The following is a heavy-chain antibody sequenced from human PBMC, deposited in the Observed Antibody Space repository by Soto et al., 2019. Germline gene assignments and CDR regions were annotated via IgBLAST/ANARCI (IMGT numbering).Heavy chain of an antibody. V-gene: IGHV4-4*07. CDR2: IYTSGST. J-gene: IGHJ5*02. Sequence: SETLSLTCTVSGGSISSYYWSWIRQPAGKGLEWIGRIYTSGSTNYNPSLKSRVTTSVDTSKNQFSLKLSSVTAADTAVYYCARDMRGYCSSTSCYTGQNWFDPWGQGTLVTVSS. CDR3: ARDMRGYCSSTSCYTGQNWFDP. D-gene: IGHD2-2*02. CDR1: GGSISSYY.